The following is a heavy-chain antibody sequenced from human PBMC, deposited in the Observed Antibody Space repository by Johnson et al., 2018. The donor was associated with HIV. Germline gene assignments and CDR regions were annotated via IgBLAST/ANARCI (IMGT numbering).Heavy chain of an antibody. D-gene: IGHD6-13*01. CDR3: ARDGAQQLARDAFDI. Sequence: VQLVESGGGLVQSGRSLRLSCAASGFTVSSNYMSWVRQAQGKGLEWVSVIYSGGSTYYADSVKGRFTIYRDNSKNTLYLQMNSLRAEDTAVYYCARDGAQQLARDAFDIWGQGTMVTVSS. J-gene: IGHJ3*02. CDR2: IYSGGST. CDR1: GFTVSSNY. V-gene: IGHV3-66*02.